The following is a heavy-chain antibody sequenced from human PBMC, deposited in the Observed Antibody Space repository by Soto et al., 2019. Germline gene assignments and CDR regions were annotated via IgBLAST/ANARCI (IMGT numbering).Heavy chain of an antibody. CDR3: AKSPYDSGWYSVVIDY. D-gene: IGHD6-19*01. J-gene: IGHJ4*02. CDR1: GFTFRSYT. Sequence: EVHLLESGGGLVQPGGSLRLSCVVSGFTFRSYTMTWVRQAPGKGLEWVSSISGSGVVTYYADSVKGRFTISRDNSKNPLYLQMNSLSAEDTAIYYCAKSPYDSGWYSVVIDYWGQGTLLTVSS. V-gene: IGHV3-23*01. CDR2: ISGSGVVT.